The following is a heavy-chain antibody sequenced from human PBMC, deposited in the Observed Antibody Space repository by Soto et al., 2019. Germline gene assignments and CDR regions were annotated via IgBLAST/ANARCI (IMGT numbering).Heavy chain of an antibody. CDR1: GYTFTGYY. J-gene: IGHJ6*02. CDR2: INPNSGGT. D-gene: IGHD3-3*01. V-gene: IGHV1-2*02. Sequence: ASVKVSCKASGYTFTGYYMHWLRQSAGQGLEWMGWINPNSGGTNYAQKFQGRVTMTRDTSISTAYMELSRLRSDDTAVYYCARDIDDRGHYDFWSGSPPGMDVWGQGTTVTVSS. CDR3: ARDIDDRGHYDFWSGSPPGMDV.